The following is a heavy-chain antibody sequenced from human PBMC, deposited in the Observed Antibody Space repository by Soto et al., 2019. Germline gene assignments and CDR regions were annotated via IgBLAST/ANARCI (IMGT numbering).Heavy chain of an antibody. CDR3: ARLGPFLEWLRTC. J-gene: IGHJ4*02. CDR1: GGSISSTNW. Sequence: QVQLQESGPGLVKPSGTLSLTCAVPGGSISSTNWWSWVRQPPGKGLEWIGETYQSGGTSYNPSLESRVAISVDKSKNQFSLELNSVTAADTAVYYCARLGPFLEWLRTCWGQGTLVTVSS. CDR2: TYQSGGT. D-gene: IGHD3-3*01. V-gene: IGHV4-4*02.